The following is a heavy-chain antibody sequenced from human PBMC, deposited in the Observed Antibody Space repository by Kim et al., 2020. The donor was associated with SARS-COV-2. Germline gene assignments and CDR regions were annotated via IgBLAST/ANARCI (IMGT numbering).Heavy chain of an antibody. V-gene: IGHV3-9*01. CDR1: GFTFGDYA. Sequence: GGSLRLSCAASGFTFGDYAMHWVRQAPGKGLEWVSGISWNSGSIGYADSVKGRFTISRDNAKNSLYLEMNSLRAEDTALYYCARAYCSSTSCQNWFDPWGQGTLVTVSS. CDR3: ARAYCSSTSCQNWFDP. CDR2: ISWNSGSI. D-gene: IGHD2-2*01. J-gene: IGHJ5*02.